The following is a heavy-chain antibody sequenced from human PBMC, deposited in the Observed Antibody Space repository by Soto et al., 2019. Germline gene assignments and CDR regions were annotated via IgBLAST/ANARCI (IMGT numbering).Heavy chain of an antibody. CDR2: IDSSGDGS. CDR3: ARKVAGSV. CDR1: GFTVSSFP. J-gene: IGHJ4*02. V-gene: IGHV3-23*01. D-gene: IGHD6-19*01. Sequence: EMHLLESGGGLVHPGGSLRLSCAASGFTVSSFPMTWVRQAPGKGLEWVSSIDSSGDGSSYADSVKGRFTISRDSSKNMLSLQMSSLRAEDTAVYYCARKVAGSVWGQGTLVTVSS.